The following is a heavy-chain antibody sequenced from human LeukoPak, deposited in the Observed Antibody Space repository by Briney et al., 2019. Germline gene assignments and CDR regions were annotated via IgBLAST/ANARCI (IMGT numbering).Heavy chain of an antibody. Sequence: AGGSLRLSCAASGFIFSSYAMNWVRQAPGKGLEWVSVISGSGGRTYYIDSVKGRFTISRDNSKNTLYLQMNSLRDDDTAVYYCAKGRGYGDYGSTFEYWGQGTLATVSS. CDR1: GFIFSSYA. J-gene: IGHJ4*02. CDR3: AKGRGYGDYGSTFEY. V-gene: IGHV3-23*01. CDR2: ISGSGGRT. D-gene: IGHD4-17*01.